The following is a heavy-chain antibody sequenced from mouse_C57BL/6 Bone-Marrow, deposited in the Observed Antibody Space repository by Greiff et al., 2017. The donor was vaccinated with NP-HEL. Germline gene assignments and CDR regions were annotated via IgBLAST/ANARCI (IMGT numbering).Heavy chain of an antibody. V-gene: IGHV14-2*01. Sequence: EVQLQQSGAELVKPGASVKLSCTASGFNIKDYYMHWVKQRTEQGLEWIGRIDPEDGETKYAQKFQGKATITADTSSNTAYLQLSSLTSEDTAVYYCARRVTTHYFDYWGQGTTLTVSS. CDR1: GFNIKDYY. CDR2: IDPEDGET. CDR3: ARRVTTHYFDY. J-gene: IGHJ2*01. D-gene: IGHD2-2*01.